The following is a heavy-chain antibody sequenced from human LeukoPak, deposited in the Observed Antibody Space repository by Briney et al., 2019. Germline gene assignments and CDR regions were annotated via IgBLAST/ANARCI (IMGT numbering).Heavy chain of an antibody. Sequence: GGSLRLSCAASGFTFGDYAMHWVRQAPGKGLEWVSGISGSGGSTYYADSVKGRFTISRDNSKNTLYLQMNSLRAEDTAVYYCALEMVAASFDYWGQGTLVTVSS. V-gene: IGHV3-23*01. CDR2: ISGSGGST. CDR1: GFTFGDYA. D-gene: IGHD2-15*01. J-gene: IGHJ4*02. CDR3: ALEMVAASFDY.